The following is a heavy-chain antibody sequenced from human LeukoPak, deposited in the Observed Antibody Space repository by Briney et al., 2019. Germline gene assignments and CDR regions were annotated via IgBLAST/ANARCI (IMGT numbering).Heavy chain of an antibody. Sequence: ASVTVSCKASGYTFTSYGISWVRQAPGQGLEWMGWISAYNGNTNYAQKLQGRVTMTTDTSTSTAYMELRSLRSDDTAVYYCARVGRYYDRSGYWYWGQGTLVTVSS. CDR1: GYTFTSYG. J-gene: IGHJ4*02. CDR2: ISAYNGNT. CDR3: ARVGRYYDRSGYWY. V-gene: IGHV1-18*01. D-gene: IGHD3-22*01.